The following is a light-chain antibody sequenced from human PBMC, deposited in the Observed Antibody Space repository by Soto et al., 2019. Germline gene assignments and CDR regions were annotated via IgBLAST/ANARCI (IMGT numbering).Light chain of an antibody. Sequence: IVMTPSPATLSVSPGERATLSCRASQSISSNLAWYKQKHGQAPRLLIHGATTRATGIPARFSGSGSGTEFTLTISSLQSEELAVYYGQQYNNWPRTFGQGTKVDI. J-gene: IGKJ1*01. CDR3: QQYNNWPRT. CDR1: QSISSN. V-gene: IGKV3-15*01. CDR2: GAT.